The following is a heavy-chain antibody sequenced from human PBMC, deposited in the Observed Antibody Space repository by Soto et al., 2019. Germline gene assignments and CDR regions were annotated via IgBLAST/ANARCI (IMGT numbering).Heavy chain of an antibody. J-gene: IGHJ4*02. CDR3: ATFGILEWSSYFDY. CDR2: FDPEDGET. V-gene: IGHV1-24*01. CDR1: GYTLTELS. D-gene: IGHD3-3*01. Sequence: GASVKVSCKVSGYTLTELSMRWVRQAPGKGLEWMGGFDPEDGETIYAQKFQGRVTMTEDTSTDTAYMELSSLRSEDTAVYYCATFGILEWSSYFDYWGQGTLVTVSS.